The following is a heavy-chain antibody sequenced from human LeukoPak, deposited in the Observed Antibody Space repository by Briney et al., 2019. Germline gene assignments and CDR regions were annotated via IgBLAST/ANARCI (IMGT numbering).Heavy chain of an antibody. CDR2: ISSSSTI. D-gene: IGHD3-10*01. V-gene: IGHV3-48*01. J-gene: IGHJ4*02. CDR1: GFTFSSYS. CDR3: ARDLLWFGELYYFDY. Sequence: GGSLRLSCAASGFTFSSYSMNWVRQAPGKGLEWVSYISSSSTIYYADSVKGRFTISRDNAKNSLYLQMNSLRAEDTAVYYCARDLLWFGELYYFDYWGQGTLVTVSS.